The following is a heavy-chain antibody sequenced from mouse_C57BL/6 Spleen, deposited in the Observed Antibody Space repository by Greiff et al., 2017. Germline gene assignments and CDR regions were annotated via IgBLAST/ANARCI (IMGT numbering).Heavy chain of an antibody. CDR3: ANYNSGSREMDY. Sequence: VQLQQSGAELVRPGTSVKVSCKASGYAFTNYLIEWVKQRPGQGLEWIGVINPGSGGTNYTEKFKGKATLTADKASSTAYMQLSRLTSEDSAVYCCANYNSGSREMDYWGQGTSVTASS. V-gene: IGHV1-54*01. CDR2: INPGSGGT. D-gene: IGHD1-1*01. CDR1: GYAFTNYL. J-gene: IGHJ4*01.